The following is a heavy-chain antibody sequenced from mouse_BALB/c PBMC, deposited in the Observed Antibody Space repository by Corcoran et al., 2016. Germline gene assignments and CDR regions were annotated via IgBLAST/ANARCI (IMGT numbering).Heavy chain of an antibody. V-gene: IGHV3-6*02. J-gene: IGHJ4*01. Sequence: DVQLQESGPGLVKPSQSLSLTCSVTGYSITSGYYWNWIRQFPGNKLEWMGYISYDGSNNYNPSLKNRISIKRDTSKNQFFLKLNSVTTEDTATYYCARGGYGNYDAMDYWGQGTSVTVSS. CDR2: ISYDGSN. CDR3: ARGGYGNYDAMDY. D-gene: IGHD2-2*01. CDR1: GYSITSGYY.